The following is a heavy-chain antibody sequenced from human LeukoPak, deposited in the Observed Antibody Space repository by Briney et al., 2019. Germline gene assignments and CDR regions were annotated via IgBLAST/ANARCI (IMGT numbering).Heavy chain of an antibody. CDR3: ARAKREMATIFDY. CDR2: IYYSGST. J-gene: IGHJ4*02. Sequence: SETLSLTCTVSGGSISSGGYYWSWIRQHPGKGLEWIGYIYYSGSTYYNPSLKSRVTILVDTSKNQFSLKLNSVTAADTAVYYCARAKREMATIFDYWGQGTLVTVSS. D-gene: IGHD5-24*01. V-gene: IGHV4-31*03. CDR1: GGSISSGGYY.